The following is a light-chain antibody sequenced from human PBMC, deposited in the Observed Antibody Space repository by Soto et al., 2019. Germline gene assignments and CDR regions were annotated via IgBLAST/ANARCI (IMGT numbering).Light chain of an antibody. J-gene: IGKJ1*01. Sequence: DIQMTQSPSTLSASVGDRVTITCRASQSISSWLAWYQQKPGKAPKLLIYDASSWESGVPSRFSGSESGTEFTLTINSLQPDDFATYYCQQYTDYQGTFGQGTKVEIQ. CDR2: DAS. CDR1: QSISSW. CDR3: QQYTDYQGT. V-gene: IGKV1-5*01.